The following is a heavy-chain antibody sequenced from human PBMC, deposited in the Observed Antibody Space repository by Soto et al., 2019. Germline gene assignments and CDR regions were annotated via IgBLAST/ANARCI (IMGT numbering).Heavy chain of an antibody. D-gene: IGHD1-7*01. J-gene: IGHJ4*02. CDR3: ARHPNWNYLFDY. CDR1: GGSISSSSYY. CDR2: IYYSGST. V-gene: IGHV4-39*01. Sequence: KPSETLSLTCTVSGGSISSSSYYWGWIRQPPGKGLEWIGSIYYSGSTYYNPSLKSRVTISVDTSKNQFSLKLSSVTAADTAVYYCARHPNWNYLFDYWGQGTLVTVSS.